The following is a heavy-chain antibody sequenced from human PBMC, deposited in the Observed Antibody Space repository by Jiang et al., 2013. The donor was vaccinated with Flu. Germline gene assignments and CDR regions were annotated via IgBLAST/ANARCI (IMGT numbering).Heavy chain of an antibody. J-gene: IGHJ3*02. Sequence: NWVRQAPGQGLEWMGWINTNTGNPTYAQGFTGRFVFSLDTSVSTAYLQISSLKAEDTAVYYCARSLGPFDAFDIWGPRDNGHRLF. CDR3: ARSLGPFDAFDI. CDR2: INTNTGNP. V-gene: IGHV7-4-1*02.